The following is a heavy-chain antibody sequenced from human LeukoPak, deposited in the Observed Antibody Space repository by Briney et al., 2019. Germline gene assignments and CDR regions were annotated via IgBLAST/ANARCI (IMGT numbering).Heavy chain of an antibody. V-gene: IGHV3-30*04. CDR3: ARDSSRYSSSWCLSY. Sequence: GRSLRLSCAASGFTFSSYAMHWVRQAPGKGLEWVAVISYDGSNKYYADSVKGRFTISRDSSKNTLYLQMNSLRAEDTAVYYCARDSSRYSSSWCLSYWGQGTLVTVSS. CDR2: ISYDGSNK. J-gene: IGHJ4*02. D-gene: IGHD6-13*01. CDR1: GFTFSSYA.